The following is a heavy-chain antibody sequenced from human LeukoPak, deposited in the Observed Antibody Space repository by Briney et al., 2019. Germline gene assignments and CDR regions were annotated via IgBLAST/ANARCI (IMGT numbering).Heavy chain of an antibody. V-gene: IGHV3-7*01. J-gene: IGHJ4*02. CDR2: IKQDGSEK. D-gene: IGHD6-19*01. CDR1: GFTFSSYW. Sequence: PGGSLRLSCAASGFTFSSYWVSWVRQAPGKGLEWVANIKQDGSEKYYVDSVQGRFTISRDNAKNSLYLQMNSLRAEDTAVYYCAREEQWLEIDYWGQGTLVTVSS. CDR3: AREEQWLEIDY.